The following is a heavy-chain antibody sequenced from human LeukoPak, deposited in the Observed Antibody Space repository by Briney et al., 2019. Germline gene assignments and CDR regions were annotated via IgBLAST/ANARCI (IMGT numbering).Heavy chain of an antibody. J-gene: IGHJ5*02. V-gene: IGHV4-30-2*01. CDR2: IYHSGST. CDR1: GGSISSGGYY. D-gene: IGHD5-18*01. CDR3: ARRGRIQLWP. Sequence: PSETLSLTCTVSGGSISSGGYYWSWIRQPPGKGLEWIGYIYHSGSTYYNPSLKSRVTISVDRSKNQFSLKLSSVTAADTAVYYCARRGRIQLWPWGQGTLVTVSS.